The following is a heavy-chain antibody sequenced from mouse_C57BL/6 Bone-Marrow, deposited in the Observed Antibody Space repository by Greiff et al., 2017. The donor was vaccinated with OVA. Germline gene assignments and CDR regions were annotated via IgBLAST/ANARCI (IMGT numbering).Heavy chain of an antibody. CDR1: GYTFTSYW. V-gene: IGHV1-53*01. Sequence: QVQLQQSGTELVKPGASVKLSCKASGYTFTSYWLHWVKQRPGPGLEWIGNINPSNGGTNYNEKFKSKATLTVDKSSSTAYMQLSSLTSEDSAVYYCARNVRLLAMDYWGQGTSVTVAS. J-gene: IGHJ4*01. CDR3: ARNVRLLAMDY. CDR2: INPSNGGT. D-gene: IGHD1-1*02.